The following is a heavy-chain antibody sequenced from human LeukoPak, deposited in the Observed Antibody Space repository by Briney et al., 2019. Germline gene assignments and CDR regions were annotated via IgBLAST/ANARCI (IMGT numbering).Heavy chain of an antibody. V-gene: IGHV1-8*01. D-gene: IGHD4-11*01. CDR2: MNPNSGNT. Sequence: ASVKASCKASGYTFTSYDINWVRQATGQGLEWMGWMNPNSGNTGYAQKFQGRVTMTRNTSISTAYMELSSLRSEDTAVYYCARGPTTVTTLPFDYWGQGTLVTVSS. CDR1: GYTFTSYD. CDR3: ARGPTTVTTLPFDY. J-gene: IGHJ4*02.